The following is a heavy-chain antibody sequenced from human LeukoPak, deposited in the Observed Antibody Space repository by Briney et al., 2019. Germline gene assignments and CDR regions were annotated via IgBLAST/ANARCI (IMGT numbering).Heavy chain of an antibody. V-gene: IGHV3-30*18. CDR1: GFTFSSYG. CDR2: ISYDGSNK. Sequence: GGSLRLSCAASGFTFSSYGMHWVRQAPGKGLEWVAVISYDGSNKYYADSVKGRFTISRDNSKNTLYLQMNSLRAEDTAVYYCAKDRVVVVAATDYYYGMDVWGQGTTVTVSS. J-gene: IGHJ6*02. CDR3: AKDRVVVVAATDYYYGMDV. D-gene: IGHD2-15*01.